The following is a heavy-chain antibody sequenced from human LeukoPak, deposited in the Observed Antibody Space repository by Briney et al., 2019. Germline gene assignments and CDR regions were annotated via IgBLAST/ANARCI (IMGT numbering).Heavy chain of an antibody. Sequence: SETLSLTCTVSGGSISSYYWSWIRQPPGKGLEWIGYIYYSGSTNYNPSLKSRVTISVDTSKNQFSLKLSSVTAADTAVYYCARVNWGSGYYYMDVWDKGTTVTVSS. CDR1: GGSISSYY. CDR3: ARVNWGSGYYYMDV. J-gene: IGHJ6*03. CDR2: IYYSGST. V-gene: IGHV4-59*01. D-gene: IGHD7-27*01.